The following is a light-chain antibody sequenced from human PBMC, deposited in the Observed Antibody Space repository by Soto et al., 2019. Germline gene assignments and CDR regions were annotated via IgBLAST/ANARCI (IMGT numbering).Light chain of an antibody. CDR1: QSHVGSDGVTY. V-gene: IGKV2-24*01. CDR3: MQAKDLPHT. J-gene: IGKJ2*01. Sequence: IVMTQTPLSSRVILGQPASISCRSSQSHVGSDGVTYLTWLQQRPGQPPRLLIYRNSARFLGVPDRFRGSGAGTDFTLEISRVEPEDLGIYYCMQAKDLPHTFGQGTKLEIE. CDR2: RNS.